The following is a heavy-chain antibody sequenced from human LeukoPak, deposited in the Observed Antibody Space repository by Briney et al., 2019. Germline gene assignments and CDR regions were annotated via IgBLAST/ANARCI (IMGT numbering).Heavy chain of an antibody. CDR2: IYYSGRT. V-gene: IGHV4-31*03. J-gene: IGHJ4*02. Sequence: SETLSLTCTVSGGSISSGGYYWSWIRQHPGKGLEWLGYIYYSGRTYYNPSLKSRVTISVDTSKNQFFLKLSSVTAADTSVYYCARDSGYSYAYFDYWGQGTLVTVSS. CDR1: GGSISSGGYY. CDR3: ARDSGYSYAYFDY. D-gene: IGHD5-18*01.